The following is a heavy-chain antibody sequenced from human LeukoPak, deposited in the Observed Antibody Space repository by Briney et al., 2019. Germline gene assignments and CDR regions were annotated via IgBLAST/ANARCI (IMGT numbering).Heavy chain of an antibody. Sequence: ASVKVSCKASGYTFTGYYMHWVRQAPGQGLEWMGWINPSSGGTNYAQKFQGRVTMTRDTSISTAYMELSRLRSDDTAVYYCARGPVRETMVRGVIIFDYWGQGTLVTVSS. V-gene: IGHV1-2*02. CDR1: GYTFTGYY. J-gene: IGHJ4*02. CDR3: ARGPVRETMVRGVIIFDY. CDR2: INPSSGGT. D-gene: IGHD3-10*01.